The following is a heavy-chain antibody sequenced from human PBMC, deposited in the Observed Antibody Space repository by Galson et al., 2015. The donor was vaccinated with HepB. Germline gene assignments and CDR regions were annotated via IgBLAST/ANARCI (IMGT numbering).Heavy chain of an antibody. Sequence: SLRLSCAASGSTFSSYAMSLVRQAPGKGLEWVSAISGSGSSTYYAYSVKGRFTISRDNSKITLYLQMNSLRAEDTAVYYCAKVKSGWLLFHYFVYWGQGTLVTVSS. CDR3: AKVKSGWLLFHYFVY. CDR1: GSTFSSYA. V-gene: IGHV3-23*01. CDR2: ISGSGSST. J-gene: IGHJ4*02. D-gene: IGHD3-3*01.